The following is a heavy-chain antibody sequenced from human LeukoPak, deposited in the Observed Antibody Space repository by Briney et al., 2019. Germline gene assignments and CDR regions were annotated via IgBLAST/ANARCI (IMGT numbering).Heavy chain of an antibody. Sequence: PSETLSLTCAVYGGSFSGYYWSWIRQPPGKGLEWIGEINHSGSTNYNPSLKSRVTIPVDTSKNQFSLKLSSVTAADTAVYYCARGRRGYSYGPPFYYYYMDVWGKGTTVTVSS. CDR2: INHSGST. J-gene: IGHJ6*03. CDR1: GGSFSGYY. D-gene: IGHD5-18*01. V-gene: IGHV4-34*01. CDR3: ARGRRGYSYGPPFYYYYMDV.